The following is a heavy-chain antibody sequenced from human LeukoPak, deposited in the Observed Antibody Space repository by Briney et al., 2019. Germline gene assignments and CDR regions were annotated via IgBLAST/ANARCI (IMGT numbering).Heavy chain of an antibody. V-gene: IGHV3-23*01. CDR3: ANHIAVAGKYFQH. J-gene: IGHJ1*01. Sequence: GGSLRLSCAASGFTFSSYAMSWVRQAPGKGLEWVSAISGSGGSTYYADSVKGRFTIPRDNSKNTLYLQMNSLRAEDTAVYYCANHIAVAGKYFQHWGQGTLVTVSS. CDR2: ISGSGGST. CDR1: GFTFSSYA. D-gene: IGHD6-19*01.